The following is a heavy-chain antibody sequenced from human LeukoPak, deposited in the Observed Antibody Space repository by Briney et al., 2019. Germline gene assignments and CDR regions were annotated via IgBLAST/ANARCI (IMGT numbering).Heavy chain of an antibody. CDR2: ISAYNGNT. V-gene: IGHV1-18*01. CDR1: GYTFTNYG. CDR3: AGDGPGIVGAQLDFFDY. J-gene: IGHJ4*02. D-gene: IGHD1-26*01. Sequence: ASVKVSCKASGYTFTNYGVSWVRQAPGQGLEWMGWISAYNGNTNFAQKLRGRITMTTDTSTTTAYMELWSLTSDDTAVYYCAGDGPGIVGAQLDFFDYWGQGTLVTVSS.